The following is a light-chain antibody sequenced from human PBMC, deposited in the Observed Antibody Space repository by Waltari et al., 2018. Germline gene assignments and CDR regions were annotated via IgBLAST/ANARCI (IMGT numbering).Light chain of an antibody. Sequence: QSALTQPASVSGSPGQSITISCTGTNSDVGGYNYVSWYQHHPGKAPKLIIYDVSRWPSGVSNRCAGSKSGNTASLTISGLQAEDDADYYCSSYAGYSAVVFGGGTKVTVL. CDR3: SSYAGYSAVV. CDR2: DVS. CDR1: NSDVGGYNY. V-gene: IGLV2-14*03. J-gene: IGLJ2*01.